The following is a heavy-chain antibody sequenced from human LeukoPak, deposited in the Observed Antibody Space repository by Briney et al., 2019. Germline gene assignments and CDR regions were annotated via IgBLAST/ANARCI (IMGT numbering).Heavy chain of an antibody. CDR2: ISYDGSNK. J-gene: IGHJ4*02. D-gene: IGHD6-19*01. V-gene: IGHV3-30*18. CDR1: GFTFSSYG. CDR3: AKDKARAVAGSDYFDY. Sequence: GRSLGLSCAASGFTFSSYGMHWVRQAPGKGLEWVAVISYDGSNKYYADSVKGRFTISRDNSKNTLYLQMNSLRAEDTAVYYCAKDKARAVAGSDYFDYWGQGTLVTVSS.